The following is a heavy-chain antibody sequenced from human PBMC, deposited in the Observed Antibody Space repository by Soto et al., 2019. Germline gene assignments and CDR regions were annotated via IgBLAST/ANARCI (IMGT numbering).Heavy chain of an antibody. Sequence: EVQLVESGGGLVQPGRSLRLSCAASGFTFDDYAMHWVRQAPGKGLEWVSGISWNSGSIGYADSVKGRFTISRDNAKNSLYLQMNSLRAEDTALYYCANQWVSGLSFDYWGQGTLVTVSS. D-gene: IGHD5-12*01. CDR3: ANQWVSGLSFDY. CDR2: ISWNSGSI. CDR1: GFTFDDYA. J-gene: IGHJ4*02. V-gene: IGHV3-9*01.